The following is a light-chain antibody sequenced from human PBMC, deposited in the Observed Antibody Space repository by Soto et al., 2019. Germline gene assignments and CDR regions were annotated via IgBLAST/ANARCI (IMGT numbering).Light chain of an antibody. Sequence: DLVMTQSPLSLPVTPGEPASISCRSNQSLLHSNGYNYLDWYLQKPGQSPQLLIYLGSYRASGVPDRFSGSGSGTDFTLKISRVEAEDVGVYYCMQALQTPMYTFGQGTKLEIK. CDR1: QSLLHSNGYNY. V-gene: IGKV2-28*01. CDR3: MQALQTPMYT. J-gene: IGKJ2*01. CDR2: LGS.